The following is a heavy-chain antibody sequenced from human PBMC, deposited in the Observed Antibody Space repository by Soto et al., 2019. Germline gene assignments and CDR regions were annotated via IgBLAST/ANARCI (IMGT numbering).Heavy chain of an antibody. V-gene: IGHV4-30-2*01. CDR1: GGSIRSGGYS. CDR3: ARVPDR. Sequence: QLQLQESGSGLVKPSQTLSRTCAVSGGSIRSGGYSWRWIRQTPGKVLEWIGYIYHSGSTYYNPSLKSRVTISVHRSKNQFSLKLSSVTAADTAVYSCARVPDRWGQGTLVTVSS. CDR2: IYHSGST. J-gene: IGHJ5*02.